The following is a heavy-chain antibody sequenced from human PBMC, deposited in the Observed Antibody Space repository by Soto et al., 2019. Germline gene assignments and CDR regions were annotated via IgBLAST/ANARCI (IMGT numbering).Heavy chain of an antibody. J-gene: IGHJ6*02. V-gene: IGHV3-21*01. D-gene: IGHD3-9*01. CDR3: ARDKTQLFRGLRYFDWFIMDV. CDR1: GFTFSSYS. Sequence: PGGSLRLSCAASGFTFSSYSMNWVRQAPGKGLEWVSSISSSSSYIYYADSVKGRFTISRDNAKNSLYLQMNSLRAEDTAVYYCARDKTQLFRGLRYFDWFIMDVWGQGTTVPSP. CDR2: ISSSSSYI.